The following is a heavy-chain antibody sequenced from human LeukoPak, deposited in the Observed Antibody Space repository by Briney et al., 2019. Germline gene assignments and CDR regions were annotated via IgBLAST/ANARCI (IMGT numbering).Heavy chain of an antibody. J-gene: IGHJ4*02. CDR2: IWYDGSNK. CDR3: ARGFVLGAAKNYFDY. CDR1: GFTFNSYD. Sequence: PGGSLRLSCAASGFTFNSYDMHWIRQAPGKGLEWVALIWYDGSNKYYPDSVKGRFTISRDNSKNTLYLQMNSLRAEDTAVYYCARGFVLGAAKNYFDYWGQGALVTVSS. V-gene: IGHV3-33*01. D-gene: IGHD2-21*02.